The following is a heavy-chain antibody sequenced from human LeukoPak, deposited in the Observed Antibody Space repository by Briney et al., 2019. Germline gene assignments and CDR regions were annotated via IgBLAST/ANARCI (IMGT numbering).Heavy chain of an antibody. CDR1: GFTFSSYS. Sequence: PGGSLRLSCAASGFTFSSYSMNWVRQAPGKGLEWVTSISSSSLYIYYADSVKGRFTISRDNAKNSLYLQMNSLRAEDTAVYYCARHGNYYGSGSYYWGQGTLVTVSS. D-gene: IGHD3-10*01. J-gene: IGHJ4*02. CDR2: ISSSSLYI. CDR3: ARHGNYYGSGSYY. V-gene: IGHV3-21*01.